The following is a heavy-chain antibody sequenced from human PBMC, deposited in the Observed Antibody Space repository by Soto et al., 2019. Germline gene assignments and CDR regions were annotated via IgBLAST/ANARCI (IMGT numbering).Heavy chain of an antibody. CDR3: ARGSISSSSGRFYYYYGMDV. V-gene: IGHV5-10-1*01. D-gene: IGHD6-6*01. CDR1: GYSFTSYW. J-gene: IGHJ6*02. CDR2: IDPSDSYT. Sequence: GESLKISCKGSGYSFTSYWISWVRQMPGKGLKWMGRIDPSDSYTNYSPSFQGHVTISADKSISTAYLQWSSLKASDTAMYYCARGSISSSSGRFYYYYGMDVWGQGTTVTVSS.